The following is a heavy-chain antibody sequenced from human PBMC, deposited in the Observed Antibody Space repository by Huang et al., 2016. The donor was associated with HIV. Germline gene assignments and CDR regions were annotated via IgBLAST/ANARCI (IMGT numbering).Heavy chain of an antibody. V-gene: IGHV4-59*11. D-gene: IGHD3-3*01. CDR2: IDYSGDT. J-gene: IGHJ4*02. Sequence: QVQLQESGPGLVKPSETLSLTCTVSGGSISTHYWSWIRQPPGKGLERTGSIDYSGDTNDSPSLKGRVTRLVDTSKNQFSLRVNSVTAADTAMYYCARDHHDFWRGYRRMYFFDHWGQGTLVTVSS. CDR1: GGSISTHY. CDR3: ARDHHDFWRGYRRMYFFDH.